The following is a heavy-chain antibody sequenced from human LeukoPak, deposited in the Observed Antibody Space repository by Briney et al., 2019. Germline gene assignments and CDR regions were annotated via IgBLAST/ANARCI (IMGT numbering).Heavy chain of an antibody. V-gene: IGHV1-18*01. CDR2: ISAYNGNT. J-gene: IGHJ4*02. CDR3: ARDRCSGYDWRRGWYQTEDYFDY. D-gene: IGHD5-12*01. CDR1: GYTFTSYG. Sequence: ASVKVSCKASGYTFTSYGISWVRQAPGQGLEWMGWISAYNGNTNYAQKFQGRVTMTRDTSTSTAYMELRSLRSDDTAVYYCARDRCSGYDWRRGWYQTEDYFDYWGQGTLVTVSS.